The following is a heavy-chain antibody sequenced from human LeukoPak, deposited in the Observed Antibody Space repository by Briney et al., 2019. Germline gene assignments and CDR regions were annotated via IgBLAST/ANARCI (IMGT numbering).Heavy chain of an antibody. Sequence: GSSGKVSCNASGATVSRYPISWVRQAPGQGLEWMGGFIPIFDTANYAQKLQGRGTITADESTSTAYMELRRLRTEDTAVYYCARELYDSSGYYLSRALFWGQGTLVTVSS. CDR3: ARELYDSSGYYLSRALF. CDR2: FIPIFDTA. D-gene: IGHD3-22*01. CDR1: GATVSRYP. V-gene: IGHV1-69*01. J-gene: IGHJ4*02.